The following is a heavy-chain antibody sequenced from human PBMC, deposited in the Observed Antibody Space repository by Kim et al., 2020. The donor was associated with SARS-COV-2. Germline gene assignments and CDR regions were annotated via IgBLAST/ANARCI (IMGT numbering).Heavy chain of an antibody. Sequence: GGSLRLSCAASGFTVSSNYMSWVRQAPGKGLEWVSVIYSGGSTYYADSVKGRFTISRDNSKNTLYLQMNSLRAEDTAMYYCAREVFIKIDSSTRNWFDPWGQGTLVTVSS. CDR1: GFTVSSNY. CDR2: IYSGGST. J-gene: IGHJ5*02. V-gene: IGHV3-53*01. CDR3: AREVFIKIDSSTRNWFDP. D-gene: IGHD6-13*01.